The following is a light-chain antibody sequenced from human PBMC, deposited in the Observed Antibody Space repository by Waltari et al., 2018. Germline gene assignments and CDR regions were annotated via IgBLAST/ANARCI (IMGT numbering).Light chain of an antibody. J-gene: IGKJ1*01. CDR2: QAS. V-gene: IGKV1-5*03. CDR3: QQYHTYPWT. Sequence: DIQMTQSPSTLSASVGDRVTMTCRASQSINSWLAWYQQKPGKAPKVLIYQASSLKSGVSSRCSGSGSGAEFTLTISSLQPDDFATYYCQQYHTYPWTFGQGTKVEVK. CDR1: QSINSW.